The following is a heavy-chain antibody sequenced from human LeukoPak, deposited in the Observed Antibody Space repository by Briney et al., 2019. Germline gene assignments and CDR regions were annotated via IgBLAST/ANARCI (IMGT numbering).Heavy chain of an antibody. J-gene: IGHJ4*02. CDR2: ISRSAYST. CDR1: GFTFSSYA. D-gene: IGHD6-19*01. V-gene: IGHV3-23*01. Sequence: GGSLRLSCAASGFTFSSYAMSWVRQAPGKGLEWVSAISRSAYSTYYADSVKGRFTISRDNSKNTLYLQMNSLRAEDTAVYYCAKETVAAPPIDYWGQGTLVTVSS. CDR3: AKETVAAPPIDY.